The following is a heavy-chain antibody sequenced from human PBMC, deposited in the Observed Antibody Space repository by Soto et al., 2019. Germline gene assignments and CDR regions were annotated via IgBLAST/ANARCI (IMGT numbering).Heavy chain of an antibody. CDR2: INPHGGST. V-gene: IGHV1-46*01. D-gene: IGHD1-26*01. J-gene: IGHJ5*02. CDR1: RDTFTSYY. CDR3: ARSSGGNFGIIIEGTNWFAP. Sequence: ASVKVSCKAPRDTFTSYYINWVREAPGQGLELMGVINPHGGSTAYAQKFKGRVTLTRDTSASTVYMEVSSLTSEDTAMYYCARSSGGNFGIIIEGTNWFAPWGQGTLVTVSS.